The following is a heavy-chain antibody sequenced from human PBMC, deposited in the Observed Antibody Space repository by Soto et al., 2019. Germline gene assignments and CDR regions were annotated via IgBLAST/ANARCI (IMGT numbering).Heavy chain of an antibody. CDR3: ARDGHGMDV. Sequence: QVQLQESGPGLVKPSETLSLTCTVSGGSVASGNYHWVWIRQPPWKGLEWIGYIFFTGITNSNPSLESRVTISVDTSKNQFSLKLRSVTAADTAVYYCARDGHGMDVWGQGATVTVSS. J-gene: IGHJ6*02. V-gene: IGHV4-61*01. CDR2: IFFTGIT. CDR1: GGSVASGNYH.